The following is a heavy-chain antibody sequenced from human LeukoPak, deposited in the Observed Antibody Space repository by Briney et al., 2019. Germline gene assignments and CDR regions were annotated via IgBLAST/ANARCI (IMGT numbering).Heavy chain of an antibody. CDR2: VYNSGST. D-gene: IGHD3-10*01. CDR3: ARDTGQYAPGTPGFTRFDP. CDR1: GGSISSANYY. Sequence: PSETLSLTCTVSGGSISSANYYWGWIRQPPGKGLEWIGSVYNSGSTYYNPSLKSRVIVSLAMSQNQSSLRLTSVTAADTAVYYCARDTGQYAPGTPGFTRFDPWGQGALVTVSS. J-gene: IGHJ5*02. V-gene: IGHV4-39*07.